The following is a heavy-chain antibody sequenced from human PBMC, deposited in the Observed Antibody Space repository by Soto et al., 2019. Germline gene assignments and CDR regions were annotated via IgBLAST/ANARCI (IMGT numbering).Heavy chain of an antibody. CDR2: FDPEDGET. V-gene: IGHV1-24*01. CDR3: ATDRTIFGVVYRYYFDY. D-gene: IGHD3-3*01. J-gene: IGHJ4*02. Sequence: ASVKVSCKVSGYTLTELSMHWVRQAPGKGLEWMGGFDPEDGETIYAQKFQGRVTMTEDTSTDTAYMELSSLRSEDTAVYYWATDRTIFGVVYRYYFDYWGQGTLVTVSS. CDR1: GYTLTELS.